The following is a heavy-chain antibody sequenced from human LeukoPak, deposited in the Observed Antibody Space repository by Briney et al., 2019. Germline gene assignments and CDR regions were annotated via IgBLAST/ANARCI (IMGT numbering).Heavy chain of an antibody. CDR3: AKDRQQKYYYDSSGYHQGSGYFQH. Sequence: PGGSLRLSCAASGFTFSSYAMSWVRQAPGKGLEWVSAISGSGGSTYYADSVKGRFTISRDNSKNTLYLQMNSLRAEDTAVYYCAKDRQQKYYYDSSGYHQGSGYFQHWGQGTLVTVSS. CDR1: GFTFSSYA. CDR2: ISGSGGST. D-gene: IGHD3-22*01. V-gene: IGHV3-23*01. J-gene: IGHJ1*01.